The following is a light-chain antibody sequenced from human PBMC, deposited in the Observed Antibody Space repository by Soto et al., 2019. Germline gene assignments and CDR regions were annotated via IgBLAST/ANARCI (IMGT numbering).Light chain of an antibody. CDR3: SSYTTSLTYV. J-gene: IGLJ1*01. CDR2: DVS. V-gene: IGLV2-14*03. Sequence: QSVLTQPASGSGSPGQSITISCTGASSDVDAYDYVSWYQQHPGKAPKPMIYDVSSRPSGVSDRFSGSKSGNTASLTISGLQAEDEADYYCSSYTTSLTYVFGTGTKVTVL. CDR1: SSDVDAYDY.